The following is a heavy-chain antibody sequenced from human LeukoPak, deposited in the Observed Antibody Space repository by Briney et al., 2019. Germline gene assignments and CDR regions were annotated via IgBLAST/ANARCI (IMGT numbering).Heavy chain of an antibody. J-gene: IGHJ4*02. CDR2: IYHSGST. CDR3: ARYGSGSYSTFDY. CDR1: GYSISSGYY. Sequence: SETLSLTCAVSGYSISSGYYWGWIRQPPGKGLEWIGSIYHSGSTYYNPSLESRVTISVDTSKNQFSLKLSSVTAADTAVYYCARYGSGSYSTFDYWGQGTPVTVSS. V-gene: IGHV4-38-2*01. D-gene: IGHD3-10*01.